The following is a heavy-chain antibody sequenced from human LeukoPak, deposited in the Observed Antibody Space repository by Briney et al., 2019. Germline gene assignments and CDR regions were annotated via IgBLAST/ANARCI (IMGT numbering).Heavy chain of an antibody. CDR3: AIYCSSTSCYREAFDI. Sequence: ASVKVSCKASGYTFTSYDINWVRQATGQGLEWMGWMNPNSGNTGYAQKFQGRVTMTRDTSTSTVYMELSSLRSEDTAVYYCAIYCSSTSCYREAFDIWGQGTMVTVSS. CDR1: GYTFTSYD. J-gene: IGHJ3*02. CDR2: MNPNSGNT. V-gene: IGHV1-8*02. D-gene: IGHD2-2*01.